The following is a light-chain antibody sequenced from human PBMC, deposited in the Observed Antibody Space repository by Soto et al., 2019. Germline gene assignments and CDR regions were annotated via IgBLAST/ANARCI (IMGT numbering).Light chain of an antibody. CDR2: RNN. CDR1: SSNIGSNY. Sequence: QSVLTQPPSASGTPGQRVTISCSGSSSNIGSNYVYWYQQLPGTAPKLLIYRNNQRPSGVPDRFSGSKSGTSASLAISGLRSEDEADYYCAAWDDSLSALSFGTGTKLTVL. J-gene: IGLJ1*01. V-gene: IGLV1-47*01. CDR3: AAWDDSLSALS.